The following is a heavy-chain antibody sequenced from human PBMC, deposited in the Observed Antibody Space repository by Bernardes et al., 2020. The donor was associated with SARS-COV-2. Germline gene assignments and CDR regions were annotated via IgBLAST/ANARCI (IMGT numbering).Heavy chain of an antibody. CDR2: ISDSGGST. J-gene: IGHJ6*02. CDR1: GFTFSSYA. V-gene: IGHV3-23*01. CDR3: ASKWLLYSGP. Sequence: GGSLRLSCAASGFTFSSYAMSWVRQAPGKGLEWVSVISDSGGSTYYADSVKGRFTISRDNSKNTLYLQMNSLRAEDTAVYYCASKWLLYSGPWSQGTTVTVSS. D-gene: IGHD5-12*01.